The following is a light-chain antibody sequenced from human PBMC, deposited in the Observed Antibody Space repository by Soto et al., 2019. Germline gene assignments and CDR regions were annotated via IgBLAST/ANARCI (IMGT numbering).Light chain of an antibody. V-gene: IGLV1-40*01. CDR3: QSYDSSLGGSKGV. J-gene: IGLJ3*02. CDR1: SPDIGAGYD. CDR2: SNI. Sequence: QAVVTQPPSMSGAPGQRVTISCTGSSPDIGAGYDVHWYQQFPGTAPKLLIYSNINRPSGVPDRFSGSKSGTSASLAITGLQAEDEADYYCQSYDSSLGGSKGVFGGGTKVTVL.